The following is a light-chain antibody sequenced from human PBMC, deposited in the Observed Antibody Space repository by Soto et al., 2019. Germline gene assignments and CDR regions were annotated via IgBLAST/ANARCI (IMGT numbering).Light chain of an antibody. V-gene: IGKV3-20*01. CDR2: GAS. Sequence: DSVLTQSPVTLSLSPGERATLSCRASQSVGSIYLAWYQQKPGQAPRLLIHGASNRASGVPARSSGSGSGTDFTLTISRLEPEDFAVYYCQQYGGSPRTFGQGTKVDIK. J-gene: IGKJ1*01. CDR3: QQYGGSPRT. CDR1: QSVGSIY.